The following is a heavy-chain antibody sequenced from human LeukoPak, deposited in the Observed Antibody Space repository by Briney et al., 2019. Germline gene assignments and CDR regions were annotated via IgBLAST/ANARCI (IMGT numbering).Heavy chain of an antibody. CDR2: ISAYNGNT. D-gene: IGHD6-19*01. Sequence: ASVTVSCTASGYTFTSYGISWVRQAPGQGLEWMGWISAYNGNTNYAQKLQGRVTMTTDTSTSTAYMELRSLRSDDTAAYYCARAGIAVAGTRMASWGQGTLVTVSS. J-gene: IGHJ5*02. V-gene: IGHV1-18*01. CDR1: GYTFTSYG. CDR3: ARAGIAVAGTRMAS.